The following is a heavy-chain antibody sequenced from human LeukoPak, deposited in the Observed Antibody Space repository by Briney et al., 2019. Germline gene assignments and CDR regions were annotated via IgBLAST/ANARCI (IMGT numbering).Heavy chain of an antibody. CDR3: ARGTRYCSGSSCYIDAFDF. CDR1: GFTFSSFS. D-gene: IGHD2-2*01. Sequence: GGSLRLSCAASGFTFSSFSFYSVRQAPGKGLEWVSDIGYDGSNQYYSDSVKGRFTISRDNSKNTLYLQMNSLRTDDTAVYYCARGTRYCSGSSCYIDAFDFWGQGTMVTVSS. J-gene: IGHJ3*01. CDR2: IGYDGSNQ. V-gene: IGHV3-30*04.